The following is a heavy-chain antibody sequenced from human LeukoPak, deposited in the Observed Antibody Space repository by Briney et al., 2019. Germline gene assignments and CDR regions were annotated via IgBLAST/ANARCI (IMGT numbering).Heavy chain of an antibody. Sequence: SETLSLTCTVSGGSISSSSYYWGWIRQPPGKGLEWIGSIYHSGSTYYNPSLKSRVTISVDTSKNQFSLKLSSVTAADTAVYYCARIGVRIAAAYNWFDPWGQGTLVTVSS. D-gene: IGHD6-13*01. CDR1: GGSISSSSYY. J-gene: IGHJ5*02. CDR2: IYHSGST. V-gene: IGHV4-39*07. CDR3: ARIGVRIAAAYNWFDP.